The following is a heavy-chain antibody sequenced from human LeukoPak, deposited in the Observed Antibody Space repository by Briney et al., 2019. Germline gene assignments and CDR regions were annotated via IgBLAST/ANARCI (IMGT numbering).Heavy chain of an antibody. J-gene: IGHJ6*03. CDR1: GGTVTSSTYF. CDR3: ARDGFYYHYYMDV. V-gene: IGHV4-39*07. D-gene: IGHD1-14*01. Sequence: PSETLSLTCTLSGGTVTSSTYFWGWIRQPPGKGLEWIGSISYSGATYYNLSLKSRVSMSVHTSKNQFSLKLSSVTAADTAVYYCARDGFYYHYYMDVWGEGTTVTVSS. CDR2: ISYSGAT.